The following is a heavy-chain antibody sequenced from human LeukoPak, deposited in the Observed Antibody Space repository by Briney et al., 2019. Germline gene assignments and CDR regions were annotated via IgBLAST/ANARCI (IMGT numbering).Heavy chain of an antibody. Sequence: GGSLRLSCTTSGFIFRTYWMHWVRQAPGKGLEWVSAISGSGGSTYYADSVKGRFTISRDNSKNTLYPQMNSLRAEDTAVYYCAKDPSSGRHWGQGTLVTVSS. CDR2: ISGSGGST. CDR3: AKDPSSGRH. CDR1: GFIFRTYW. D-gene: IGHD6-19*01. J-gene: IGHJ4*02. V-gene: IGHV3-23*01.